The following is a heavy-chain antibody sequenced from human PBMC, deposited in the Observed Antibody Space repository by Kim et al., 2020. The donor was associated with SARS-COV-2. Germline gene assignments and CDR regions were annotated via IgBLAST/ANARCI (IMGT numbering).Heavy chain of an antibody. Sequence: RYSPSFQGQVTISADKSISTAYLQWSSLKASDTAMYYCARVWFGSNSFDYWGQGTLVTVSS. CDR3: ARVWFGSNSFDY. J-gene: IGHJ4*02. D-gene: IGHD3-10*01. V-gene: IGHV5-51*01.